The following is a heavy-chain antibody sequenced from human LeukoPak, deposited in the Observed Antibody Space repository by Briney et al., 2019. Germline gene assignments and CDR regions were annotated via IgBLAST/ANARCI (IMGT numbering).Heavy chain of an antibody. J-gene: IGHJ6*03. Sequence: SETLSLTCTASGGSISSYYWSWIRQPPGKGLEWIGYIYYSGSTNYNPSLKSRVTISVDTSKNQFSLKLSSVTAADTAVYYCARDTDYMDVWGKGTTVTISS. CDR2: IYYSGST. CDR1: GGSISSYY. CDR3: ARDTDYMDV. V-gene: IGHV4-59*01.